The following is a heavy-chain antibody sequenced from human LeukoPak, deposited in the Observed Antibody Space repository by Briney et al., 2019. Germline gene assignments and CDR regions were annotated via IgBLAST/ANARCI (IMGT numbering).Heavy chain of an antibody. CDR3: ARDQYDTWSRRGNFDS. CDR2: IMLDGSEK. CDR1: GFTFGKYW. J-gene: IGHJ4*02. D-gene: IGHD3-3*01. Sequence: GGFLRLSCVASGFTFGKYWMSWVRQAPGKGLEWVANIMLDGSEKNYVDSVKGRFTISRDNTKNSLYLRMNSLRAEDTAVFYCARDQYDTWSRRGNFDSWGQGTLVIVSS. V-gene: IGHV3-7*03.